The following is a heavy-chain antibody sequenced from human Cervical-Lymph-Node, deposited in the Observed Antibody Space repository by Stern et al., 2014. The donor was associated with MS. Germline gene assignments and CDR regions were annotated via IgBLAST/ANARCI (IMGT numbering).Heavy chain of an antibody. CDR2: IYYRGTT. V-gene: IGHV4-31*03. J-gene: IGHJ4*02. Sequence: VQLEESGPGLVKPSQTLSLTCTVSGGSISSGGYFWSWIRQHPGKDLEWIGHIYYRGTTYYNPSLKSRVTISVDTSKNQFSLNLNSVSAADTAVYYCARASTGSTVAFDYWGQGTLVTVSS. CDR3: ARASTGSTVAFDY. CDR1: GGSISSGGYF. D-gene: IGHD1-7*01.